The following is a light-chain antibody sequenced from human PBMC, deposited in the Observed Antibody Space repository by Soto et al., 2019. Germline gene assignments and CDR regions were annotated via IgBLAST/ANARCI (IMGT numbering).Light chain of an antibody. V-gene: IGLV2-11*01. CDR2: DVS. Sequence: QCARTRARAGSGSPGQSVTICFTGTSSVVGGYNYVSWYQQHPGKAPKLMIYDVSKRPSGVPDRFSGSKSGNTSSLTISGLQAEDLSHYYCSPYVRTFPTLLGTGPK. J-gene: IGLJ1*01. CDR3: SPYVRTFPTL. CDR1: SSVVGGYNY.